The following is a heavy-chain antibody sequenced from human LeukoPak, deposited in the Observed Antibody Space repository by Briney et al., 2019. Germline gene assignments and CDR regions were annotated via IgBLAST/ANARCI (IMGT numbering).Heavy chain of an antibody. CDR3: ARGDGMDV. J-gene: IGHJ6*04. V-gene: IGHV4-59*01. CDR1: GGSFSGYY. CDR2: IYYSGST. Sequence: PSETLSLTCAVYGGSFSGYYWSWIRQPPGKGLEWIGYIYYSGSTNYNPSLKSRVTMSVDTSKNQFSLKLSSVTAADTAVYYCARGDGMDVWGKGTTVTVSS.